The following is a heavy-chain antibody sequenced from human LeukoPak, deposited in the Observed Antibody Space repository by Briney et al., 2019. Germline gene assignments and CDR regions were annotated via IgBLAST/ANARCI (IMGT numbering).Heavy chain of an antibody. D-gene: IGHD4-17*01. CDR2: ISASGKT. CDR1: GGSINSGGYY. V-gene: IGHV4-61*02. CDR3: ARLGTYDYGDYVDY. J-gene: IGHJ4*02. Sequence: SETLSLTCTVSGGSINSGGYYWSWIRQSAGKGLEWIGRISASGKTNYNPSLEDRVTISVDTSKNQFSLKLRSVTAADTAVYYCARLGTYDYGDYVDYWGQGTLVTVSS.